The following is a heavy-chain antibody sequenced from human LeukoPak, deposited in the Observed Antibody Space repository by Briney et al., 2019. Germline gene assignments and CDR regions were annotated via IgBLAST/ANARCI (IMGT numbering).Heavy chain of an antibody. V-gene: IGHV3-7*01. CDR2: IKPDGSEK. D-gene: IGHD3-10*01. CDR3: ARELARRYYGSGMDD. J-gene: IGHJ4*02. Sequence: ETLSLTCTVSGGSISSSSYYWGWIRQPPGKGLEWVANIKPDGSEKYYVDSVRGRFTISRDNAKGSLYLQMNSLRAEDTAVYYCARELARRYYGSGMDDWGQGTLVTVSS. CDR1: GGSISSSSYY.